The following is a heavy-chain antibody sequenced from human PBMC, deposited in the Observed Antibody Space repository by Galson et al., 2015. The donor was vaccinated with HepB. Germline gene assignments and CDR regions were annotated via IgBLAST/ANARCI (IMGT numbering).Heavy chain of an antibody. CDR2: INPISGDT. V-gene: IGHV1-2*05. Sequence: SVKVSCKASGYTFTGYYMHWVRQAPGQGLEWMGRINPISGDTQYLQKFQGRVTMTRDTSISTAYMELSSLTSDDTVVYYCGRSDSSAWVDYWGQGTLVTVSS. J-gene: IGHJ4*02. D-gene: IGHD6-19*01. CDR1: GYTFTGYY. CDR3: GRSDSSAWVDY.